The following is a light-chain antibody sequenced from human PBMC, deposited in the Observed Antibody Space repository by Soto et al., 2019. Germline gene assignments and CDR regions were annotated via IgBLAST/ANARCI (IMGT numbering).Light chain of an antibody. V-gene: IGLV7-43*01. CDR3: LLYYGGAQWV. CDR1: TGAVTSGYY. CDR2: SIS. Sequence: QTVVTQEPSLTVSPGGTVTLTCASSTGAVTSGYYPNWFQQKPGQAPRALIYSISNKYSWTPVRFSGSLLGGKAALTLSGVQPEDEAEYYCLLYYGGAQWVFGGGTKLTVL. J-gene: IGLJ3*02.